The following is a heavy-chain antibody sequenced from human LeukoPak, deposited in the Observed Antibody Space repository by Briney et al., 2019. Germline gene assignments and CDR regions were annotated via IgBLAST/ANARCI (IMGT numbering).Heavy chain of an antibody. CDR2: INHNGETL. CDR1: GFTFSSYV. D-gene: IGHD3-9*01. J-gene: IGHJ4*02. Sequence: GGSLRLSCAASGFTFSSYVMSWVRQAPGKGLEWVSYINHNGETLYYADSVKGRFTISRDNAKNLLYMQMNSLRDEDTAVYYCARDTDWAFDYWRQGTLVTVSS. V-gene: IGHV3-48*02. CDR3: ARDTDWAFDY.